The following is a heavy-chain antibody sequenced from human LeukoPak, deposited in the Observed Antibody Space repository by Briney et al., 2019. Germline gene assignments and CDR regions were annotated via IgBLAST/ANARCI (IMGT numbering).Heavy chain of an antibody. CDR2: VYYSGST. J-gene: IGHJ4*02. CDR3: AGDWN. Sequence: SETLSLTCTVSGCSIHNYYWSWVRQPPGKGLEWIGYVYYSGSTNYNPSLKSRVTISVDTSKNQFSLKLISVTAADTAVYYCAGDWNWGQGILVTVSS. V-gene: IGHV4-59*01. CDR1: GCSIHNYY. D-gene: IGHD2-21*02.